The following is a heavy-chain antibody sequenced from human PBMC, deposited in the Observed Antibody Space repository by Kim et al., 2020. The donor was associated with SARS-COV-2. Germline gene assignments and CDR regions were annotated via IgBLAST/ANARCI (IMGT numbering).Heavy chain of an antibody. V-gene: IGHV3-21*01. J-gene: IGHJ5*02. D-gene: IGHD3-22*01. CDR3: ARGPGITMIVYGWFDP. CDR2: ISSSSSYI. Sequence: GGSLRLSCAASGFTFSSYSMNWVRQAPGKGLEWVSSISSSSSYIYYADSVKGRFTISRDNAKNSLYLQMNSLRAEDTAVYYCARGPGITMIVYGWFDPWGQGTLVTVSS. CDR1: GFTFSSYS.